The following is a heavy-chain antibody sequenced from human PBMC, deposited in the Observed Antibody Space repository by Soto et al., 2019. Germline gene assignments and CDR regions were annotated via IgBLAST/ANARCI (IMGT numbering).Heavy chain of an antibody. D-gene: IGHD3-16*01. CDR1: GGTFSSYT. Sequence: QVQLVQFGAEVKKPGSSVKVSCKASGGTFSSYTISWVRQAPGQGLEWMGRIIPILGIANYAQKFQGRVTITADKSTSTAYMELSSLRSDDTAVYYCARVLGDPGMITFGGVGYDYWGQVTLVTVSS. J-gene: IGHJ4*02. V-gene: IGHV1-69*02. CDR3: ARVLGDPGMITFGGVGYDY. CDR2: IIPILGIA.